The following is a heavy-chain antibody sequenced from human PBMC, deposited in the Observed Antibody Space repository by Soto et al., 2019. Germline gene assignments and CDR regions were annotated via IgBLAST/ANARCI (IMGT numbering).Heavy chain of an antibody. CDR2: ISWDGGST. V-gene: IGHV3-43*01. CDR1: GFTFDDYT. J-gene: IGHJ6*02. CDR3: AKGLPGYGSNYYYGMDV. D-gene: IGHD6-13*01. Sequence: GGSLRLSCAASGFTFDDYTMHWVRQAPGKGLEWVSLISWDGGSTYYADSVKGRFTISRDNSKNSLYLQMNSLRTEDTALYYCAKGLPGYGSNYYYGMDVWGQGTTVTVSS.